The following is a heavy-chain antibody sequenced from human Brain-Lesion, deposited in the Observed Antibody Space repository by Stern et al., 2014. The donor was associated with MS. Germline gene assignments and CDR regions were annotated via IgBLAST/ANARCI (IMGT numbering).Heavy chain of an antibody. CDR1: GFPFSDYW. D-gene: IGHD3-3*01. Sequence: EVQLVESGGDLVQPGGSLRLSCVASGFPFSDYWLTWVRQAPGKGLQWVANINQDGSDKNYVDSVKGRFTISRDNAKNSLYLQMNSLRVDDTAVYYCARIDRGNYDFWSGYYDYWFDPWGQGTLVTVSS. CDR2: INQDGSDK. V-gene: IGHV3-7*01. CDR3: ARIDRGNYDFWSGYYDYWFDP. J-gene: IGHJ5*02.